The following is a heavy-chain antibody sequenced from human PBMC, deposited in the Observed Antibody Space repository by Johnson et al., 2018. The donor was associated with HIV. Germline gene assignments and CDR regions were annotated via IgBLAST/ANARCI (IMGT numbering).Heavy chain of an antibody. CDR2: IRFDGSSK. CDR1: GFTFSSNG. Sequence: VQLVESGGGVVQPGRSLRLSCVVSGFTFSSNGMHWVRQAPGKGLEWVAFIRFDGSSKYYGDSVKGRFSISRDNSKNTLYLQMNSLRAEDTAVYYCARDTSVDTGTLYPFDIWGQGTMVTVSS. J-gene: IGHJ3*02. CDR3: ARDTSVDTGTLYPFDI. D-gene: IGHD5-18*01. V-gene: IGHV3-30*02.